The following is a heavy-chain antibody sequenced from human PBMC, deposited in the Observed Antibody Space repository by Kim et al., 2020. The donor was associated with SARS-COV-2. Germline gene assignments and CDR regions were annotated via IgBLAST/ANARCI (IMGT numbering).Heavy chain of an antibody. CDR3: ARHGTTYDSSGPLGY. Sequence: SETLSLTCTVSGDSISSSSYYWGWIRQPPGKGLEWIGSIYYGGSTYYNPSLKSRVTISVDTSKNQFSLKLTSVTAADTAVYYCARHGTTYDSSGPLGYWGQGTLVTVSS. D-gene: IGHD3-22*01. CDR1: GDSISSSSYY. V-gene: IGHV4-39*01. J-gene: IGHJ4*02. CDR2: IYYGGST.